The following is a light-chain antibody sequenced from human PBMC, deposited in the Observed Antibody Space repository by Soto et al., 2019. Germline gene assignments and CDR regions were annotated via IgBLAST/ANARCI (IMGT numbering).Light chain of an antibody. J-gene: IGKJ1*01. V-gene: IGKV3-11*01. Sequence: EIVFTQSPTTLSLSPGERAPLSCRASQSVSAYLAWYQQKPGQAPRLLIYDASNRATGIPGRFSGSGSGTDFTLTISSLEPEDFAVYYCQQRGNWPRTFGQGTKVDIK. CDR3: QQRGNWPRT. CDR1: QSVSAY. CDR2: DAS.